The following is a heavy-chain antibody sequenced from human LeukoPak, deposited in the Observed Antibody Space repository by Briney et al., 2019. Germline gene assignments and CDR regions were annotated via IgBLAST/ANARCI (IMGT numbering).Heavy chain of an antibody. CDR2: INHSGST. CDR1: GFTFSSYS. J-gene: IGHJ4*02. D-gene: IGHD3-10*01. V-gene: IGHV4-34*08. CDR3: ASKWFGELHFDY. Sequence: PGGSLRLSCAASGFTFSSYSMNWVRQPPGKGLEWIGEINHSGSTNYNPSLKSRVTISVDTSKNQFSLKLSSVTAADTAVYYCASKWFGELHFDYWGQGTLVTVSS.